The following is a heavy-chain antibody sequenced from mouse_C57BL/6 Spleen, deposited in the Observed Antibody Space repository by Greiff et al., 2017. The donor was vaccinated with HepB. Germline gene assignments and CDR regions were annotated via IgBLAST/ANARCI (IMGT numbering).Heavy chain of an antibody. Sequence: QVQLKQSGPELVKPGASVKISCKASGYAFSSSWMNWVKQRPGKGLEWIGRIYPGDGDTNYNGKFKGKATLTADKSSSTAYMQLSSLTSEDSAVYFCARDSSGYPRDYWGQGTTLTVSS. D-gene: IGHD3-2*02. CDR2: IYPGDGDT. CDR1: GYAFSSSW. V-gene: IGHV1-82*01. J-gene: IGHJ2*01. CDR3: ARDSSGYPRDY.